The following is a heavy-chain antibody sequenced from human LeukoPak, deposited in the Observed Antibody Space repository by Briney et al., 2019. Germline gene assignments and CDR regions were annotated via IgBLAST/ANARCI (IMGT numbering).Heavy chain of an antibody. J-gene: IGHJ5*02. CDR2: INTNTGNP. V-gene: IGHV7-4-1*02. D-gene: IGHD2-8*02. CDR3: ARAGDCTGGTCNNWFDP. Sequence: ASVKVSCKASGYSFIDYSMSWVRQAPGQGLEWMGWINTNTGNPTYAQAFTGRFVFSLDTSVSTAYLQISSLKAEDSGVYYCARAGDCTGGTCNNWFDPWGQGTLVTVSS. CDR1: GYSFIDYS.